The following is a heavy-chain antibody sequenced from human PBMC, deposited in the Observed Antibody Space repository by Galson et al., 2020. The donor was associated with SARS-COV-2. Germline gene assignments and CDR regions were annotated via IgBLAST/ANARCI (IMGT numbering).Heavy chain of an antibody. CDR3: TRLDPKAPYSSGWYMV. CDR2: IRSKANSYAT. V-gene: IGHV3-73*01. D-gene: IGHD6-19*01. J-gene: IGHJ4*02. Sequence: GGSLRLSCAASGFTFSGSAMHWVRQASGKGLEWVGRIRSKANSYATAYAASVKGRFTISRDDSKNTAYLQMNSLKTEDTAVYYCTRLDPKAPYSSGWYMVWGQGTLVTVSS. CDR1: GFTFSGSA.